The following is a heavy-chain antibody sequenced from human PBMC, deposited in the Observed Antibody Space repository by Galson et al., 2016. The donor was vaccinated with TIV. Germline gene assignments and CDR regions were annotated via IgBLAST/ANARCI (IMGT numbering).Heavy chain of an antibody. J-gene: IGHJ4*02. CDR1: GFTFSRHW. Sequence: SLRLSCAASGFTFSRHWMSWVRQAPGKGLEWVANIKQDGDYKYYVDSVKGRFTISRDNAKNSLYLQMNSLRAEDTAVYYCARGNDPGATYSLDYWGQCTLVTVSS. V-gene: IGHV3-7*01. CDR2: IKQDGDYK. CDR3: ARGNDPGATYSLDY. D-gene: IGHD1-1*01.